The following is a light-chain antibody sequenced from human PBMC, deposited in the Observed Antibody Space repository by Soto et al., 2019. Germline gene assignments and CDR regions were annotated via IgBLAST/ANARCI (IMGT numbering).Light chain of an antibody. J-gene: IGLJ3*02. V-gene: IGLV1-40*01. CDR1: SSNIGTGYD. CDR2: GNN. Sequence: QSVLTQPPSVSGAPGQRVTISCTGSSSNIGTGYDVHWYQQLPGTAPKLLIYGNNNRPSGVPDRFSGSKSGTSASLAITRLQAEDEADYYCQSYDSSLSGSVFGGGTKVTVL. CDR3: QSYDSSLSGSV.